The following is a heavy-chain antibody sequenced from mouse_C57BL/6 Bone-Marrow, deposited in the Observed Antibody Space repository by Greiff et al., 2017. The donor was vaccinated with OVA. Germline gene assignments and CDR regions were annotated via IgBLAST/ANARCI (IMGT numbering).Heavy chain of an antibody. CDR3: ARQRDGTYAMDY. CDR1: GFTFSDYY. Sequence: EVQVVESGGGLVQPGGSLKLSCAASGFTFSDYYMYWVRQTPEKRLEWVAYISNGGGSTYYPDTVKGRFTISRDNAKNTLYLQMSSRKSEDTAMYYCARQRDGTYAMDYWGQGTSVTVAS. CDR2: ISNGGGST. D-gene: IGHD2-1*01. V-gene: IGHV5-12*01. J-gene: IGHJ4*01.